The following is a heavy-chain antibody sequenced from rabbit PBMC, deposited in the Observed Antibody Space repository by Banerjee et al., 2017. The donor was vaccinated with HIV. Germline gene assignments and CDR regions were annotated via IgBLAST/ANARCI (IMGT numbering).Heavy chain of an antibody. CDR3: ARGTGSSGWGGDL. Sequence: QSLEESGGDLVKPGASLTLTCTASGFSFNSNYFVCWVRQAPGKGLEWVACIYAGSSGSTAYASWAKGRFTISKTSSTSSTLQMTGLTAADTATYFCARGTGSSGWGGDLWGPGTLVTVS. J-gene: IGHJ6*01. CDR2: IYAGSSGST. V-gene: IGHV1S40*01. D-gene: IGHD4-1*01. CDR1: GFSFNSNYF.